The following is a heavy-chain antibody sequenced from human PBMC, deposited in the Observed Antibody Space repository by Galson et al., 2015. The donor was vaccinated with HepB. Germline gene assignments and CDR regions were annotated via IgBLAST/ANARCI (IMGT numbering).Heavy chain of an antibody. CDR2: IFYSGTT. J-gene: IGHJ4*02. Sequence: ETLSLTCTVSGGSITRTYYYWGWIRQPPGKGLEWIGNIFYSGTTKYNPSLKSRVTISMDTSKNQFSLRLSSVTAADTAVYYCARDPNVVTAASLYYFDYWGQGALVTVSS. CDR3: ARDPNVVTAASLYYFDY. D-gene: IGHD5-18*01. V-gene: IGHV4-39*07. CDR1: GGSITRTYYY.